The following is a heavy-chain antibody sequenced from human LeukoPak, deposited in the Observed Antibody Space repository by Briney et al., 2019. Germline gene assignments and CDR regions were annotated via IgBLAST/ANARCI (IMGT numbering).Heavy chain of an antibody. V-gene: IGHV4-34*01. Sequence: PSETLSLTCAVYGGSLSGYYWSWIRQPPGKGPEWIGEINHSGSTNYNPSLKSRVTISVDTSKNQFSLKLSSVTAADTAVYYCARKIGYGVLRTSYYFDYWGQGTLVTVSS. CDR2: INHSGST. CDR3: ARKIGYGVLRTSYYFDY. D-gene: IGHD3-10*01. CDR1: GGSLSGYY. J-gene: IGHJ4*02.